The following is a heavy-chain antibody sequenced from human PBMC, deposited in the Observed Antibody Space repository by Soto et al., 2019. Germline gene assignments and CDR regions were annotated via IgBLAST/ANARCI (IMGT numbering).Heavy chain of an antibody. CDR1: GFTFNNYA. CDR2: ISYDGTNK. Sequence: GGSLRLSCSASGFTFNNYAMHWVRQAPGKGLEWVSIISYDGTNKYYADSVKGRFTISRDNSKNTLYLQINSQRREDTLVFFWAGEEEMFTFSSVLVVGGKGTRVTVSS. CDR3: AGEEEMFTFSSVLVV. V-gene: IGHV3-30-3*01. J-gene: IGHJ6*03. D-gene: IGHD3-3*01.